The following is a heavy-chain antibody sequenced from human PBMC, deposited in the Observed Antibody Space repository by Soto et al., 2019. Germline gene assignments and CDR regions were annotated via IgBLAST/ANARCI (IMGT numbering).Heavy chain of an antibody. CDR2: ISSSSSYI. CDR1: GFTFSSYS. V-gene: IGHV3-21*01. CDR3: ARGGVAPYRNWFDP. D-gene: IGHD3-3*01. Sequence: PGGSLRLSCAASGFTFSSYSMNWVRQAPGKGLEWVSSISSSSSYIYYADSVKGRFTISRDNAKNSLYLQMNSLRAEDTAVYYCARGGVAPYRNWFDPWGQGTLVTVSS. J-gene: IGHJ5*02.